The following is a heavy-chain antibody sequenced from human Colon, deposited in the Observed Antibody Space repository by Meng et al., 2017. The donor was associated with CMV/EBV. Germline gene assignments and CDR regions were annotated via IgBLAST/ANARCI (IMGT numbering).Heavy chain of an antibody. Sequence: QLPLREYGQGLVKPSETLSLTFTVSGASITRYYWSWMRQPAGKGLEWIGRVYISGNTNYNPPLKSRVTMSIDTSRNQLSLNIRSVTAADKAVFYCARDSNLSGLAYWGQGTLVTVSS. V-gene: IGHV4-4*07. J-gene: IGHJ4*02. CDR3: ARDSNLSGLAY. CDR2: VYISGNT. CDR1: GASITRYY. D-gene: IGHD3-10*01.